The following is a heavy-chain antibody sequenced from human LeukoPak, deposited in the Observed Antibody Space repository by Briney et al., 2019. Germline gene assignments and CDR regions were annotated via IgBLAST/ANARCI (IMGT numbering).Heavy chain of an antibody. J-gene: IGHJ5*02. CDR2: ISSSSSYI. D-gene: IGHD4-17*01. CDR1: GFTFSGNW. Sequence: GGSLRLSCAASGFTFSGNWISWVREAHGKGRECISSISSSSSYIYYADSVKGRFTISGDNAKNSRYLQRNGLRAEYTAVYYCARDDYGDYGWFDPWGQGTLVTVSS. V-gene: IGHV3-21*01. CDR3: ARDDYGDYGWFDP.